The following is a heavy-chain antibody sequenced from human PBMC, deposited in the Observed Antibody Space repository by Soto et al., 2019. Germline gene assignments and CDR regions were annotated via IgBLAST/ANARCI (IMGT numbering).Heavy chain of an antibody. J-gene: IGHJ4*02. D-gene: IGHD3-10*01. V-gene: IGHV4-4*02. Sequence: SETMYLTSAASGGSISFDDWWYWYRQTPGKGLEWIGEINHSGSTNYNPSLKSRVTISVDTSKNQFSLTLRSMTAADTAVYYCASLMVRGVIPFDYWGQGTLVTVSS. CDR1: GGSISFDDW. CDR3: ASLMVRGVIPFDY. CDR2: INHSGST.